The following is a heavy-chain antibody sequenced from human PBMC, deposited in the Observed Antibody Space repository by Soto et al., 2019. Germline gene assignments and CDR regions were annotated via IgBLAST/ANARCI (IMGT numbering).Heavy chain of an antibody. CDR1: GCTFSSYA. Sequence: SVKVSCKASGCTFSSYAISWVRQAPGQGLEWMGGIIPIFGTANYAQKFQGRVTITADESTSTAYMELSSLRSEDTAVYYCACQGYCSGGSCSKPYYYYGMDVWGQGTTVTVSS. CDR3: ACQGYCSGGSCSKPYYYYGMDV. J-gene: IGHJ6*02. D-gene: IGHD2-15*01. CDR2: IIPIFGTA. V-gene: IGHV1-69*13.